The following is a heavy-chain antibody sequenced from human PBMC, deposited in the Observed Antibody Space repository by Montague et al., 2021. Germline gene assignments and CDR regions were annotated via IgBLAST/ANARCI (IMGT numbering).Heavy chain of an antibody. Sequence: SLRLSCAASGITFDYYWMSRVRQAPGKGLEWVANINEDGSEKNYVDSVRGRFSISRDNTKNSPYLQMNSLRVEDTAVYYCARDRAAAGSWGHGTLVIVSS. V-gene: IGHV3-7*01. J-gene: IGHJ5*01. D-gene: IGHD6-13*01. CDR3: ARDRAAAGS. CDR1: GITFDYYW. CDR2: INEDGSEK.